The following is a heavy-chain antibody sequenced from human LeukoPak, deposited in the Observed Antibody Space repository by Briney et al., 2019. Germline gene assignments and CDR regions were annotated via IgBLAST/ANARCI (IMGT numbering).Heavy chain of an antibody. Sequence: GGSLRLSCAASGFTFSSYWMSWVRQTPGKGLEWVANIKQDGCEKYYVDSVKGRFTISRDNAKNSLYLQMNSLRAEDAAVYYCARARALYSSGWYGLFDYWGQGTLVTVSS. CDR2: IKQDGCEK. D-gene: IGHD6-19*01. V-gene: IGHV3-7*01. CDR3: ARARALYSSGWYGLFDY. CDR1: GFTFSSYW. J-gene: IGHJ4*02.